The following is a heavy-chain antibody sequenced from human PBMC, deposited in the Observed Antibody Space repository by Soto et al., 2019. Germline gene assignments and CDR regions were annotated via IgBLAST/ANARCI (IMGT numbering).Heavy chain of an antibody. J-gene: IGHJ4*02. CDR2: ITYTGDTT. D-gene: IGHD4-17*01. CDR3: AKDWPGTSSVTSDY. Sequence: PGGSLRLSCAASGFNCISYAMTWVRQATGKGLEWVSGITYTGDTTYYADSVKGRFTISRDNYRNTLYLQMNSLRADDTAMYFCAKDWPGTSSVTSDYWGQGTLVTVSS. V-gene: IGHV3-23*01. CDR1: GFNCISYA.